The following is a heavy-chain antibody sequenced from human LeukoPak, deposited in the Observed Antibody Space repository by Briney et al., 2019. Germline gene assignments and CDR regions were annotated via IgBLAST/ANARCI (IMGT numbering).Heavy chain of an antibody. Sequence: GRSLRLSCAASGFTFSSYAMHWVRQAPGKGLEWVAVISYDGSNKYYADSVKGRFTISRDNAKNSLYLQMNSLRAEDTAVYYCARDSNIMILVVITVGAFDIWGQGTMVTVSS. J-gene: IGHJ3*02. CDR2: ISYDGSNK. D-gene: IGHD3-22*01. CDR1: GFTFSSYA. V-gene: IGHV3-30-3*01. CDR3: ARDSNIMILVVITVGAFDI.